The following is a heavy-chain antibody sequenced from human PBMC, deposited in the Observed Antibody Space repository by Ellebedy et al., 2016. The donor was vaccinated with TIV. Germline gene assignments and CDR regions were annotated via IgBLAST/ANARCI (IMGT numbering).Heavy chain of an antibody. CDR2: INPSGGST. V-gene: IGHV1-46*01. CDR1: GYTFTSYD. J-gene: IGHJ4*02. Sequence: AASVKVSCKASGYTFTSYDMHWVRQAPGLGLEWMGIINPSGGSTSYAQKFKGTITVTRDTSTSTLYMELSSLRSEDTAVYYCARSTVRGKYYFDYWGQGTLVTVSS. D-gene: IGHD3-10*01. CDR3: ARSTVRGKYYFDY.